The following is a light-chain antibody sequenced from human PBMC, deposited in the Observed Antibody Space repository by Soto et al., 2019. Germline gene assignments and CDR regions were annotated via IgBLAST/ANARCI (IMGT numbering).Light chain of an antibody. CDR3: QKFNTAPLT. Sequence: DIQMTQSPSSLSASVGDRVTITCRASQDISVYLAWYQQKPGKVPKLLIYSASTLQSGDPSRFSGSGSGTDFTLTISSLQPEDVATYFCQKFNTAPLTFGQGPRLEIK. CDR1: QDISVY. CDR2: SAS. J-gene: IGKJ5*01. V-gene: IGKV1-27*01.